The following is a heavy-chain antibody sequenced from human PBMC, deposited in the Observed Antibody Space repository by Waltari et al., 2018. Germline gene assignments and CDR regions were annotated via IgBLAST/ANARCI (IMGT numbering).Heavy chain of an antibody. V-gene: IGHV1-69*06. CDR2: TNPRFGTA. J-gene: IGHJ6*02. D-gene: IGHD3-22*01. Sequence: QVQLVQSGAEVKKPGSSVKVSCKASGGTFSSYAISWVRQAPGQGLEGMGGTNPRFGTANDEEKFQGRVKITADKSTSTAYMELSSLRSEDTAVYYCARARITMIVVVIREYYYYGMDVWGQGTTVTVSS. CDR3: ARARITMIVVVIREYYYYGMDV. CDR1: GGTFSSYA.